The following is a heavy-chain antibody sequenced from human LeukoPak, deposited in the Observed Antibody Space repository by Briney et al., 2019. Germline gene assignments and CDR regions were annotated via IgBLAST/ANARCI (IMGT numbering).Heavy chain of an antibody. CDR1: GYTFTSYD. CDR2: MNPNSGNT. CDR3: ARGIWSGYYWDY. Sequence: ASVKVSCKASGYTFTSYDINWVRQATGQGLEWMEWMNPNSGNTGYAQKFQGRVTMTRNTSISTAYMELSSLRSEDTAVYYCARGIWSGYYWDYWGQGTLVTVSS. J-gene: IGHJ4*02. V-gene: IGHV1-8*01. D-gene: IGHD3-3*01.